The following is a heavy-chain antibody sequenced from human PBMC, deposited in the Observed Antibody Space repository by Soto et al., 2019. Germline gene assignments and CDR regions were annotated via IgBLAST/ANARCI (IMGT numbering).Heavy chain of an antibody. D-gene: IGHD3-16*02. J-gene: IGHJ4*02. Sequence: EVQLVESGGDLVQPGGSLRLSCAASGFTFSSYWMNWVRQAPGKGLEWVANIKQDGSEKHYVDSVKGRFTISRDNARNSLYLQMNSLRAEDTAVYYCARTYYDTIWESYPLASWGQGTLVTVSS. V-gene: IGHV3-7*01. CDR2: IKQDGSEK. CDR1: GFTFSSYW. CDR3: ARTYYDTIWESYPLAS.